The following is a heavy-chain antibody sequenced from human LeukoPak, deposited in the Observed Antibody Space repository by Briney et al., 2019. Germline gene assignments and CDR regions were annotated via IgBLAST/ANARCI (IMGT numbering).Heavy chain of an antibody. V-gene: IGHV4-38-2*02. D-gene: IGHD3-9*01. J-gene: IGHJ4*02. Sequence: ASETLSLTCTVSGYSISSGYYWGWIRQPPGKGLEWIGGIYHSGSTYYNPSLKSRVTISVDTSKNQFSLKLSSVTAADTAVYYCARVNGISSYFDYWGQGTLVTVSS. CDR2: IYHSGST. CDR1: GYSISSGYY. CDR3: ARVNGISSYFDY.